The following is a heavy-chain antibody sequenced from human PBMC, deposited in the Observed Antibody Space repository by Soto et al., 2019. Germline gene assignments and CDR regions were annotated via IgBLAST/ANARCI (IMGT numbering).Heavy chain of an antibody. Sequence: QVQLVESGGGVVQPGRSLRLSCAASGFTFSSYAMHWVRQAPGKGLEWVAVISYDGSNKYYADSVKGRFTISRDNSKNTLYLQMNSLRAEDTAVYYCARVESYYKGWGDYWGQGTLVTVSS. D-gene: IGHD1-26*01. CDR2: ISYDGSNK. V-gene: IGHV3-30-3*01. J-gene: IGHJ4*02. CDR3: ARVESYYKGWGDY. CDR1: GFTFSSYA.